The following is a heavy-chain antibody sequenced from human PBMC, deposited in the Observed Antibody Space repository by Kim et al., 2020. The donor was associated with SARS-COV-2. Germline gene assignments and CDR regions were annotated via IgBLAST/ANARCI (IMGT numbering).Heavy chain of an antibody. V-gene: IGHV3-48*02. D-gene: IGHD1-1*01. J-gene: IGHJ6*02. Sequence: GGSLRLSCAASGFTFGGYNMNWVRQAPGKGLEWVSYISGTSSTIYYADSVKGRFTISRDNAKNSLYLQMNSLRDEDTAVYYCARVAENWNYNGMDVWGQGTTVTVSS. CDR1: GFTFGGYN. CDR3: ARVAENWNYNGMDV. CDR2: ISGTSSTI.